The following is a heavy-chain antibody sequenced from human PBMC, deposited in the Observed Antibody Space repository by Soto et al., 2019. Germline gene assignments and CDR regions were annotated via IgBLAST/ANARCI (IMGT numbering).Heavy chain of an antibody. V-gene: IGHV1-69*02. J-gene: IGHJ4*02. CDR1: GGTFSSYT. CDR3: ASGGSSTSHEGFGFDF. D-gene: IGHD2-2*01. Sequence: QVQLVQSGDEVKKPGSSVRVSCKASGGTFSSYTISWVRQAPGQGLEWMGRIIPILGIANYAQKFQGRVTITADKSTSTAYMELSSLRSEDTAVYYCASGGSSTSHEGFGFDFWGLGTLVTVSS. CDR2: IIPILGIA.